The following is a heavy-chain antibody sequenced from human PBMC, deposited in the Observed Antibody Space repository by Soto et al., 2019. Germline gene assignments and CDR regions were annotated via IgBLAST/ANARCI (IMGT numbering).Heavy chain of an antibody. V-gene: IGHV3-30*18. D-gene: IGHD2-21*02. CDR1: GFTFSSYC. Sequence: GGSLRLSCAASGFTFSSYCMHWVRQAPGKGLEWVAVISYDGSNKYYADSVKGRFTISRDNSKNTLYLQMNSLRAEDTAVYYCAKKKGGKVVTAIREKPNYYYYYGMDVWGQGTTVTVSS. CDR3: AKKKGGKVVTAIREKPNYYYYYGMDV. J-gene: IGHJ6*02. CDR2: ISYDGSNK.